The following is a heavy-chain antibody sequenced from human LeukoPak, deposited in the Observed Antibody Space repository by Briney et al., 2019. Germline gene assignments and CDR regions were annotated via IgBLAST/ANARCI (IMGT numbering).Heavy chain of an antibody. J-gene: IGHJ4*01. D-gene: IGHD3-3*01. CDR3: ARATPSITIFGVVTMPYFDY. V-gene: IGHV4-39*07. CDR1: GGSISSSSYY. Sequence: SETLSLTCTVSGGSISSSSYYWGWIRQPPGKGLEWIGSIYYSGSTYYNPSLKSRVTISVDTSKNQFSLKLSSVTAADTAVYYCARATPSITIFGVVTMPYFDYWGQGTLVTVSS. CDR2: IYYSGST.